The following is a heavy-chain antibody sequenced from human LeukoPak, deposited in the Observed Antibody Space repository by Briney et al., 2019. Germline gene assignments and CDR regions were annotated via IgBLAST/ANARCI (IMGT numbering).Heavy chain of an antibody. CDR2: IHYSGSA. CDR1: GGSITSSNYY. J-gene: IGHJ5*02. CDR3: ARDSKYDSSGHAP. V-gene: IGHV4-39*07. D-gene: IGHD3-22*01. Sequence: SETLSLTCTVSGGSITSSNYYWAWIRQPPGKGLEWIGSIHYSGSAYYGPTLRSRVTISVDTSKNQFSLKVSAVTAADTAVYYCARDSKYDSSGHAPWGQGTQVTVSS.